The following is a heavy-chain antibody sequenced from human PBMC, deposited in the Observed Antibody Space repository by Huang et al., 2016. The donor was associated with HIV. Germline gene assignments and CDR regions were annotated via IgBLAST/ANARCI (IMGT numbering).Heavy chain of an antibody. D-gene: IGHD2-8*01. CDR1: TVTFSAYW. V-gene: IGHV3-7*01. CDR3: ATKADAMDV. J-gene: IGHJ6*02. CDR2: IRQDGSEK. Sequence: LVESGGGLVRPGGSLRLSCAGPTVTFSAYWMTWVRQSPGQGLEWVASIRQDGSEKHYVDSVEGRFNISRDNGKKLLFLEMRSLGVDDTAVYFCATKADAMDVWGQGTTVIVSS.